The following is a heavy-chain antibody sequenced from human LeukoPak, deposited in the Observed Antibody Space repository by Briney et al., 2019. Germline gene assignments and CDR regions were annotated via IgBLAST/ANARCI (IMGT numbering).Heavy chain of an antibody. CDR2: ITSSSSHI. Sequence: GGSLRLSCVASEFVFSSHAMIWVRQAPGKGLEWISSITSSSSHIFYADSVRGRFTISRDNANNALHLQMNSLRAEDTAVYYCARDVAYNTFDYWGQGTLVTVSS. CDR1: EFVFSSHA. CDR3: ARDVAYNTFDY. D-gene: IGHD1-14*01. V-gene: IGHV3-21*01. J-gene: IGHJ4*02.